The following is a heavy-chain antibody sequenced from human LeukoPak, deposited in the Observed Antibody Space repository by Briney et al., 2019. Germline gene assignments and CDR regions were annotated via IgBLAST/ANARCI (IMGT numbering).Heavy chain of an antibody. Sequence: GGSLRLSCAASGFTFSSYWMHWVRQAPGKGLVWVSRINSDGSSTSYADSVKGRFTISRDNAKNTLYLQMNSLRAEDTAVYYCARDTARGPYYDFWSGYRNWFDPWGQGTLVTVSS. CDR3: ARDTARGPYYDFWSGYRNWFDP. V-gene: IGHV3-74*01. D-gene: IGHD3-3*01. CDR1: GFTFSSYW. CDR2: INSDGSST. J-gene: IGHJ5*02.